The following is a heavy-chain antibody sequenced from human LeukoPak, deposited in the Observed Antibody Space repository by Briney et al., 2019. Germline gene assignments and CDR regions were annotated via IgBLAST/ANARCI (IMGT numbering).Heavy chain of an antibody. J-gene: IGHJ6*02. V-gene: IGHV4-59*01. D-gene: IGHD3-3*01. CDR2: IYYSGST. Sequence: SETLSLTCTVSGGSISSYYWSWIRQPPGKGLEWIGYIYYSGSTNYNPSLKSRVTISLDTSKNQFSLKLSSVTAADTAVYYCAREFLEWLSSYTPLYYYYYYGMDVWGQGTTVTVSS. CDR1: GGSISSYY. CDR3: AREFLEWLSSYTPLYYYYYYGMDV.